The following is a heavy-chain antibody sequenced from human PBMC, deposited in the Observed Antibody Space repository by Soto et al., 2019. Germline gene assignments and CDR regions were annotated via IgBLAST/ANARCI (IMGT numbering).Heavy chain of an antibody. CDR3: ARGVSSGP. V-gene: IGHV1-8*02. J-gene: IGHJ5*02. Sequence: ASVKIGRTSSGYTVSISVIAWVLKDTGQGLEWMGWMNPNSGNTGYAQKFQGRVTTTRNTSISTAYMELSSLRSEDTAVYYCARGVSSGPWGQGTLVTVSS. CDR2: MNPNSGNT. CDR1: GYTVSISV.